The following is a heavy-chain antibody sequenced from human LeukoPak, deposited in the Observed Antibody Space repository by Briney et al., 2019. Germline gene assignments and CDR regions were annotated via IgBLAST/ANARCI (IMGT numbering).Heavy chain of an antibody. D-gene: IGHD2-2*01. CDR2: INHSGST. V-gene: IGHV4-34*01. CDR1: GGSFSGYY. J-gene: IGHJ4*02. Sequence: SETLSLTCAVYGGSFSGYYWSWIRQPPGKGLEWIGEINHSGSTNYNPSLESRVTISVDTSKNQFSLKLSSVTAADTAVYYCARGGGGYCSSTSCYRLRNYFDYWGQGTLVTVSS. CDR3: ARGGGGYCSSTSCYRLRNYFDY.